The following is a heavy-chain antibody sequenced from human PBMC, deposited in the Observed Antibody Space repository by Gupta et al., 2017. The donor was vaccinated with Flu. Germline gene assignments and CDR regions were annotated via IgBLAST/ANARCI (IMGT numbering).Heavy chain of an antibody. J-gene: IGHJ4*02. V-gene: IGHV3-9*01. CDR2: I. Sequence: IAYADSVKGRFTISRDNAKNSLFLQVNSLRAEDTAFYFCVKDSLSSSWALFDFWGQGTLVTVSS. CDR3: VKDSLSSSWALFDF. D-gene: IGHD6-13*01.